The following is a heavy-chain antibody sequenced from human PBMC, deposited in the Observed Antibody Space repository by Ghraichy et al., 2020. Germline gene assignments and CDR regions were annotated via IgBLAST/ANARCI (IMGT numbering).Heavy chain of an antibody. D-gene: IGHD2-2*02. V-gene: IGHV4-39*01. CDR1: GGSISSSSYY. CDR2: IYYSGST. Sequence: SETLSLTCTVSGGSISSSSYYWGWIRQPPGKGLEWIGSIYYSGSTYYNPSLKSRVTISVATSKNQFSLKLSSVTAADTAVYYCARPLDIVVVPAAIPGGRWFDPWGQGTLVTVSS. J-gene: IGHJ5*02. CDR3: ARPLDIVVVPAAIPGGRWFDP.